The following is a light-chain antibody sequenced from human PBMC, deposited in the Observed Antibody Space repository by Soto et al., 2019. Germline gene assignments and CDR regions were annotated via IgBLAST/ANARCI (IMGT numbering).Light chain of an antibody. CDR3: QQYYSMWT. J-gene: IGKJ1*01. CDR1: QSVLYSSNNKNY. V-gene: IGKV4-1*01. CDR2: WAS. Sequence: DIVMTQSPDSLAVSLGERATINCKSSQSVLYSSNNKNYLAWYQQKPGQPPKLLIYWASTRESGVPDRFSGSGSGTDFTLTISRLQAEDVAVYYCQQYYSMWTFGQGTKVEIK.